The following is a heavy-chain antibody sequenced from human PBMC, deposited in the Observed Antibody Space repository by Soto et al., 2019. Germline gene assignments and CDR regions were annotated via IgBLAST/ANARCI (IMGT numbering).Heavy chain of an antibody. CDR3: AKADGEQWLIPHLDN. CDR2: ISCCGGST. V-gene: IGHV3-23*01. Sequence: GGSRRRSCEASGFNFKKFAMGWVRQAPGEGLEWVSGISCCGGSTFYADSVNGRFSLARDDSKNTLSLQLNSLRVEDTAHYYCAKADGEQWLIPHLDNWGQGTQVTVSS. CDR1: GFNFKKFA. J-gene: IGHJ1*01. D-gene: IGHD6-19*01.